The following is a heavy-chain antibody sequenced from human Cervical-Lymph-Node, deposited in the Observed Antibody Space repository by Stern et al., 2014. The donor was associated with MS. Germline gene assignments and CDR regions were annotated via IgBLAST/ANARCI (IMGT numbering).Heavy chain of an antibody. CDR3: AKDIGGYSGYDYDY. V-gene: IGHV3-9*01. CDR1: GFTFDDYA. CDR2: ISWNSGSI. Sequence: EVQLVESGGGLVQPGRSLRLSCAASGFTFDDYAMHWVRQAPGQGLEWVSGISWNSGSIGYADSVKGRFTISRDNAKNSLYLQMNSLRAEDTALYYCAKDIGGYSGYDYDYWGQGTLVTVSS. J-gene: IGHJ4*02. D-gene: IGHD5-12*01.